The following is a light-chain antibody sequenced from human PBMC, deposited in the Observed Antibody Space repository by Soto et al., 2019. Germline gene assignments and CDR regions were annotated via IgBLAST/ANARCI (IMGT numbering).Light chain of an antibody. CDR3: QQCGSSLWT. Sequence: EIVLTQSPGTLSLSPGERATLSCRASQSVSSSYLAWYQQKPGQAPRLLIYGASSRATGIPDRFSGSGSGTDFTLTISSLEPEDFAVYYCQQCGSSLWTFGQGTKVEIK. J-gene: IGKJ1*01. V-gene: IGKV3-20*01. CDR1: QSVSSSY. CDR2: GAS.